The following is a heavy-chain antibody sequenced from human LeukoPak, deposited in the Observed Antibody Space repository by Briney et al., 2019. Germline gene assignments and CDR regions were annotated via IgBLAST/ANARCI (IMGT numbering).Heavy chain of an antibody. Sequence: SGTLSLTCAVSSDSISSSTWWSWVRQPPGQGLEWIGEINHSGSTHYTPSLKSRVTISVDTSDNKFSLKMISVTAGDAAVYYCALGYNDIWELWGRGTLVTVSS. J-gene: IGHJ4*02. CDR2: INHSGST. V-gene: IGHV4-4*02. CDR3: ALGYNDIWEL. D-gene: IGHD5-24*01. CDR1: SDSISSSTW.